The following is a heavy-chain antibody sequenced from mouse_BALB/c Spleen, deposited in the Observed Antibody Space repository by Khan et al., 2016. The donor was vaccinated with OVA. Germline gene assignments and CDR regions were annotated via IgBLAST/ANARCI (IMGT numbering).Heavy chain of an antibody. CDR2: ISYSDVT. V-gene: IGHV3-2*02. CDR1: GYSITSGYA. Sequence: VQLKESGPGLVKPSQSLSLTCTVTGYSITSGYAWNWIRQFPGNKLEWMGYISYSDVTNYNPSLKSRISITRDTSKNQFFLQLNSVTTEDTATYYCARGNYYGYYFDYWGQGTTLTVS. D-gene: IGHD1-1*01. J-gene: IGHJ2*01. CDR3: ARGNYYGYYFDY.